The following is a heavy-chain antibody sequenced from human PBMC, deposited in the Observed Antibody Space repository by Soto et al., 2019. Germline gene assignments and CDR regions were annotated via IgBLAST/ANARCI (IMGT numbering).Heavy chain of an antibody. CDR3: AKNGELTYYYDSSGYGH. D-gene: IGHD3-22*01. Sequence: GGSLRLSCAASGFTFSSYAMSWVRQAPGKGLEWVSAISGSGGSTYYADSVKGRFTISRDNSKNMLYLQMNSLRAEDTAVYYCAKNGELTYYYDSSGYGHWGQGTLVTVSS. V-gene: IGHV3-23*01. J-gene: IGHJ4*02. CDR2: ISGSGGST. CDR1: GFTFSSYA.